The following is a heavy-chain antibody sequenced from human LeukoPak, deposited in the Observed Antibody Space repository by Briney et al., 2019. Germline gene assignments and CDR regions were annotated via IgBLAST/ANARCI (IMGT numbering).Heavy chain of an antibody. V-gene: IGHV1-24*01. CDR1: GYTLTELS. J-gene: IGHJ4*02. D-gene: IGHD1-1*01. CDR3: ATAPYLRKTSFDY. CDR2: FDPEDGET. Sequence: GASVKVSCKVSGYTLTELSMHWVRQAPGKGLEWMGGFDPEDGETIYAQKFQGRVNMTEDRSTDTAYMELSSLRSEDTAVYYCATAPYLRKTSFDYWGQGTLVTVSS.